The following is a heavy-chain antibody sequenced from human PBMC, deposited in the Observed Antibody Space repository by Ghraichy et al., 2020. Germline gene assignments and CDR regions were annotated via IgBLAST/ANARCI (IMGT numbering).Heavy chain of an antibody. Sequence: SETLSLTCTVSGGSISSGGYYWSWIRQHPGKGLEWIGYIYYSGSTYYNPSLKSRVTISVDTSKNQFSLKLSSVTAADTAVYYCAREIPGDSSSWYGRIHNWFDPWGQGTLVTVSS. CDR2: IYYSGST. V-gene: IGHV4-31*03. J-gene: IGHJ5*02. CDR3: AREIPGDSSSWYGRIHNWFDP. CDR1: GGSISSGGYY. D-gene: IGHD6-13*01.